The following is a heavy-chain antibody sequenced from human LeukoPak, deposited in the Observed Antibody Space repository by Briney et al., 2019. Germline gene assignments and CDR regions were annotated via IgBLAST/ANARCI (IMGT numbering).Heavy chain of an antibody. D-gene: IGHD3-16*01. Sequence: SETLSLTCTVSGGSISSYYWSWIRQPPGKGLEWIGYIYYSGSTNYNPSLKSRVTISVDTSKNQFSLKLSSLTAADTAVYYCARSVTVLGDYYYYVMDVWGQGTTVTVSS. CDR1: GGSISSYY. CDR3: ARSVTVLGDYYYYVMDV. CDR2: IYYSGST. J-gene: IGHJ6*02. V-gene: IGHV4-59*12.